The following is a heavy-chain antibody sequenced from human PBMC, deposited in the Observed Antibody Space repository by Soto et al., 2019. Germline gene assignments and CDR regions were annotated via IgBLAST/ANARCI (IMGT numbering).Heavy chain of an antibody. CDR3: ARGQRFSDWFDP. CDR1: GGAISCYY. CDR2: IYSSGST. Sequence: SETLSLTCTVTGGAISCYYWTWIRQSDGEGLEWIGRIYSSGSTNYNPSLKSRVTISLDTSMNYFSLRLSSVTAADTAVYYCARGQRFSDWFDPWGQGTLVTVSS. D-gene: IGHD3-3*01. V-gene: IGHV4-4*07. J-gene: IGHJ5*02.